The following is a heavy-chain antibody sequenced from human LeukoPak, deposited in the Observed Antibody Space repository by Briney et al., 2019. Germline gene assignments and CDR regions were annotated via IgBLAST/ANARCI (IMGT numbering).Heavy chain of an antibody. D-gene: IGHD4-17*01. CDR1: DGSISGYY. Sequence: LSLTCTVSDGSISGYYWSWIRQPAGKGLEWVSYISSSGSTIYYADSVKGRFTISRDNAKNSLYLQMNSLRAEDTAVYYCARDRTGRYYYYYYMDVWGKGTTVTVSS. V-gene: IGHV3-11*01. CDR3: ARDRTGRYYYYYYMDV. J-gene: IGHJ6*03. CDR2: ISSSGSTI.